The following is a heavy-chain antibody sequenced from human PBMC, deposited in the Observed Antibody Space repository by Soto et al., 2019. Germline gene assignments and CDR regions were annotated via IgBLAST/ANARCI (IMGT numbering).Heavy chain of an antibody. Sequence: PSETLCLTCTASGGSIRSGSYFRRWFRQPTGEGLEWIGYIDYSGSTYYNPSLKIRVTISVDTSKNQFSLKLSSVTAADTAVYFCAREAIVLVPAKGFHNWFDPWGQGSRDTVSS. CDR2: IDYSGST. J-gene: IGHJ5*02. CDR3: AREAIVLVPAKGFHNWFDP. CDR1: GGSIRSGSYF. D-gene: IGHD2-2*01. V-gene: IGHV4-30-4*01.